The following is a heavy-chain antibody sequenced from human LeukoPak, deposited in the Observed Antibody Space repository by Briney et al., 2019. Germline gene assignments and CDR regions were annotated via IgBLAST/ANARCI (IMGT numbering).Heavy chain of an antibody. CDR3: ARVLYCSGSSCYSLRD. J-gene: IGHJ4*02. V-gene: IGHV7-4-1*02. Sequence: ASVKVSCKASGYTFTSYAMNWARQAPGQGLEWMGWINTNTGNPTYAQGFTGRFVFSLDTSVSTAYLQISSLKAEDTAVYYCARVLYCSGSSCYSLRDWGQGTLVTVSP. CDR1: GYTFTSYA. D-gene: IGHD2-15*01. CDR2: INTNTGNP.